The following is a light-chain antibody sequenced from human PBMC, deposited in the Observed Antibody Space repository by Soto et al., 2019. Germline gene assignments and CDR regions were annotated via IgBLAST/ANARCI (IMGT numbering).Light chain of an antibody. CDR2: DAS. V-gene: IGKV1-5*01. Sequence: DIQMTQSPYTLSAFVGDRVTITCRASHSINNCLAWYQQKPGEAPKLLIYDASSLQSGVQSRFSGSGSVTNFTLTISSLQPDDFATNYCHQYNCDYSFGQRTRLEV. CDR3: HQYNCDYS. CDR1: HSINNC. J-gene: IGKJ2*01.